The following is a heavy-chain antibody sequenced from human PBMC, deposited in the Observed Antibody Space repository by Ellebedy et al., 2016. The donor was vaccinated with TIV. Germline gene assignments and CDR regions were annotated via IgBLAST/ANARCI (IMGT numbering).Heavy chain of an antibody. Sequence: ASVKVSCKASGYTFTSYYMHWVRQAPGQGLEWMGIINPSGGSTSYAQKFQGRVTMTRDTSTSTVYMELSSLRSEDTAVYYCARVTRRAPPYGSGSYPDYWGQGTLVTVSS. CDR1: GYTFTSYY. CDR2: INPSGGST. D-gene: IGHD3-10*01. CDR3: ARVTRRAPPYGSGSYPDY. V-gene: IGHV1-46*01. J-gene: IGHJ4*02.